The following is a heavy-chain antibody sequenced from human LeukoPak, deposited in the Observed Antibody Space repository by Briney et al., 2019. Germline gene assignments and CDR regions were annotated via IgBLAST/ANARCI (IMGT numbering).Heavy chain of an antibody. V-gene: IGHV3-66*01. D-gene: IGHD5-24*01. CDR2: IYSVNRT. J-gene: IGHJ3*02. CDR3: ARGLEDAFDI. CDR1: GFTVSNNY. Sequence: GGSLRLSCAASGFTVSNNYMSWVRQAPGKGLEWVSVIYSVNRTSYADSVKGRFTISRDSSKNTLYLQMNSLRAEDTAVYYCARGLEDAFDIWGQGTMVTVSS.